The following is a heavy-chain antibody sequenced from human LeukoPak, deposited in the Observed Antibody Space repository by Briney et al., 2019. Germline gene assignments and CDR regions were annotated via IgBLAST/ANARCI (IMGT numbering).Heavy chain of an antibody. V-gene: IGHV3-33*01. Sequence: GGSLRLSCAASGFSFSTYGMQWVRQAPGKGLEWVAVAYGDGSDQYYADSVKGRFTIFKDISRNTLSVQMNSLRAEDTAVYYCATGGGFYYDHWGQGTLVTVAS. J-gene: IGHJ4*02. CDR2: AYGDGSDQ. CDR3: ATGGGFYYDH. CDR1: GFSFSTYG. D-gene: IGHD3-22*01.